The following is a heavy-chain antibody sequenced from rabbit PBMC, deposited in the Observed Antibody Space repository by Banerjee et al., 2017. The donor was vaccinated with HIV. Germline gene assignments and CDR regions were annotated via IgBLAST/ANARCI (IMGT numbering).Heavy chain of an antibody. Sequence: QSLEESGGDLVKPGASLTLTCTASGFSFSDNYMLCWVRQAPGKGLEWIACIGTSSGGTYYANWAKGRFTISKTSSTTVTLQMTSLTAADTATYFCARDGTDFGVYFNLWGPGTLVTVS. CDR3: ARDGTDFGVYFNL. D-gene: IGHD2-1*01. CDR2: IGTSSGGT. CDR1: GFSFSDNYM. V-gene: IGHV1S40*01. J-gene: IGHJ4*01.